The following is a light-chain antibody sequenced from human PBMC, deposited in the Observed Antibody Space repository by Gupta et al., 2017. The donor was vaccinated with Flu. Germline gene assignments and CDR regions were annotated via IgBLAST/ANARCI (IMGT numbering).Light chain of an antibody. J-gene: IGLJ1*01. V-gene: IGLV7-43*01. CDR2: NTG. CDR3: LRYYGGAQLEV. Sequence: QTGVTQEPALTVSPGVTVTLTCASSTAAVTSGYYPNWFQQQPGKAPSALIYNTGNKHSWAPARFSGSLLGGKAALTMTGVQPEDEADYYCLRYYGGAQLEVFGTGTKVTVL. CDR1: TAAVTSGYY.